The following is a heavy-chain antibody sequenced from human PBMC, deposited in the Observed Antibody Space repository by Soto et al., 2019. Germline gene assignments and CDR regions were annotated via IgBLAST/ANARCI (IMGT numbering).Heavy chain of an antibody. CDR3: ARGWEVPAATFDS. Sequence: VQLVQSGAEVTQPGTSVKVSCTASGYTFPPYDLNWVRQAPGPGLEWLGWMTPHRGKPGYAPKFQGRVTMTRDNAISTAYMELSSLRSEYTAVYFCARGWEVPAATFDSWGQGTLVTLSS. CDR2: MTPHRGKP. D-gene: IGHD2-2*01. J-gene: IGHJ4*02. CDR1: GYTFPPYD. V-gene: IGHV1-8*01.